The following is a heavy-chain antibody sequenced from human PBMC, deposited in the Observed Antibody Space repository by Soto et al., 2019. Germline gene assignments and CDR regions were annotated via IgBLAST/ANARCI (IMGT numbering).Heavy chain of an antibody. D-gene: IGHD3-22*01. CDR1: GGSISSGGYY. J-gene: IGHJ1*01. V-gene: IGHV4-31*03. CDR3: ARDKYYTGRGYYPSSADYLQH. CDR2: ISYSGST. Sequence: QVQLQESGPGLVKPSQTLSLTCTVSGGSISSGGYYWSWIRQYPGKGLEWIGYISYSGSTYSNPSLKSRSTISVATSTNQFFLQLRSVTAADTAVSYCARDKYYTGRGYYPSSADYLQHWGQGTLVIVSS.